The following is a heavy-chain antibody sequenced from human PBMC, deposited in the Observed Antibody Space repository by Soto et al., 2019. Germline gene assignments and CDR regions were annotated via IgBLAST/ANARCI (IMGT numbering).Heavy chain of an antibody. CDR2: IYSGGTT. CDR1: GFTVNSNY. V-gene: IGHV3-53*01. D-gene: IGHD1-7*01. Sequence: GGSLRLSCAASGFTVNSNYMTWVRQAPGKGLEWVSIIYSGGTTYYADSVNGRFTISRDNSKNTLYLQMTSLRADDTAVYYCAKDRRAGGNYGFYSDFWGQGALVTVSS. J-gene: IGHJ4*02. CDR3: AKDRRAGGNYGFYSDF.